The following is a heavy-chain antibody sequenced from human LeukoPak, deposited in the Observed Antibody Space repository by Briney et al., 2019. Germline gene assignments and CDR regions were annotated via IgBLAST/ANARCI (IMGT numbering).Heavy chain of an antibody. Sequence: SETLSLTCAVYGGSFSGYYWSWIRQPPGKGLEWIGEINHSGSTNYNPSLKSRATISVDTSKNQFSLKLSSVTAADTAVYYCARDWNYVPLDYWGQGTLVTVSS. J-gene: IGHJ4*02. D-gene: IGHD1-7*01. CDR1: GGSFSGYY. CDR2: INHSGST. CDR3: ARDWNYVPLDY. V-gene: IGHV4-34*01.